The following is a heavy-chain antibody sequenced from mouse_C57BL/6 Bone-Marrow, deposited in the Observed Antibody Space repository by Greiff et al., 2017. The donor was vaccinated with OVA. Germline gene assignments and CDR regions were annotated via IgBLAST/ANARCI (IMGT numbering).Heavy chain of an antibody. CDR1: GFTFSSYA. CDR3: TRDGIYDGYSWYFDV. V-gene: IGHV5-9-1*02. D-gene: IGHD2-3*01. J-gene: IGHJ1*03. CDR2: ISSGVDYI. Sequence: EVKLVESGEGLVKPGGSLKLSCAASGFTFSSYAMSWVRQTPEKRLEWVAYISSGVDYIYYADTVKGRFTISRDNARNTLYLQMSSLKSEDTAMYYCTRDGIYDGYSWYFDVWGTGTTVTVSS.